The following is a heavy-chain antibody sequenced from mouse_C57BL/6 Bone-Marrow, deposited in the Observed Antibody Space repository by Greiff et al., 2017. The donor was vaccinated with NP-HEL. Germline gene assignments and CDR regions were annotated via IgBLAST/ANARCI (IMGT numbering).Heavy chain of an antibody. Sequence: LQQSGPELVKPGASVKISCKASGYSFTDYNMNWVKQSNGKSLEWIGVINPNYGTTSYNQKFKGKATLTVDQSSSTAYMQLNSLTSEDSAVYYCARGALRGSSYGFAYWGQGTLVTVSA. J-gene: IGHJ3*01. CDR3: ARGALRGSSYGFAY. V-gene: IGHV1-39*01. CDR1: GYSFTDYN. CDR2: INPNYGTT. D-gene: IGHD1-1*01.